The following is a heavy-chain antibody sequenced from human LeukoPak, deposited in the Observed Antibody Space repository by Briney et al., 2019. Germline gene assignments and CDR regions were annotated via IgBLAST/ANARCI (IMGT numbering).Heavy chain of an antibody. CDR2: IPYDGSNK. J-gene: IGHJ4*02. CDR1: GFTFSSYA. V-gene: IGHV3-30*04. CDR3: AREMPLLY. D-gene: IGHD2-2*01. Sequence: HTGRSLRLSCAASGFTFSSYAMHSVRQAPGKGLEWVAVIPYDGSNKYYADSVKGRFTISRDNSKNTLYLQMNSLRAEDTAVYYCAREMPLLYWGQGTLVTVSS.